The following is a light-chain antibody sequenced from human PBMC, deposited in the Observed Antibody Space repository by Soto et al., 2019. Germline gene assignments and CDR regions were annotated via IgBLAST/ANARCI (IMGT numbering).Light chain of an antibody. CDR1: QSVRSNY. CDR2: GVS. CDR3: QQYGTSPRT. J-gene: IGKJ1*01. Sequence: EIVLTQSPGTLSLSPGERATLSCRASQSVRSNYLAWYQQKPGQAPRLLIYGVSSRATGIPDRFSGSGSGTDFTLTINRLDPEDFAVYYCQQYGTSPRTFGQGTKVDIK. V-gene: IGKV3-20*01.